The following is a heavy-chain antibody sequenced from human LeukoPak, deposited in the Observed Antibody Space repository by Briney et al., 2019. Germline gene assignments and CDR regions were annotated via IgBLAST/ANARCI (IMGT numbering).Heavy chain of an antibody. V-gene: IGHV1-18*01. CDR1: GYTFTNYG. CDR3: ARVTLPGYSSGWYGSREYYFDY. Sequence: PRASVKVSCKASGYTFTNYGVSWVRQAPGQGLEWMGWISVYNGNTNYAQKLQGRVTMTTDTSTSTAYMELRSLRSDDTAVYYCARVTLPGYSSGWYGSREYYFDYWGQGTLVTVSS. CDR2: ISVYNGNT. J-gene: IGHJ4*02. D-gene: IGHD6-19*01.